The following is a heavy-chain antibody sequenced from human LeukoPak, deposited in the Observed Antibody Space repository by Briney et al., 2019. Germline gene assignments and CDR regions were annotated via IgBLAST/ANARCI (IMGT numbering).Heavy chain of an antibody. CDR3: ARVIAAPKRLDP. CDR2: IYYSGST. Sequence: SETLSLTCTLSGGSITSYYWSWIRQPPGKGLDWIGHIYYSGSTKYNPTLQNRVTISADTSKSHFSLKLTSVTTADTAIYYCARVIAAPKRLDPWGQGILVSVSS. D-gene: IGHD3-22*01. CDR1: GGSITSYY. J-gene: IGHJ5*02. V-gene: IGHV4-59*01.